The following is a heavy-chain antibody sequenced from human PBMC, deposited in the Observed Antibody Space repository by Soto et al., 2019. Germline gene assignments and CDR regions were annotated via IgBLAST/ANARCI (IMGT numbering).Heavy chain of an antibody. Sequence: QVQLQQWGAGLLKPSETLSLNCAVNGGSLSGYYWSWIRQPPGKGLEWIGEIKDGGYTNYSPSLRRRATISSDRSNNQFSLRLNSVPAADTGVYYCARGQEGVVATHWDQGALVTVSS. CDR3: ARGQEGVVATH. V-gene: IGHV4-34*01. J-gene: IGHJ4*02. CDR2: IKDGGYT. CDR1: GGSLSGYY. D-gene: IGHD5-12*01.